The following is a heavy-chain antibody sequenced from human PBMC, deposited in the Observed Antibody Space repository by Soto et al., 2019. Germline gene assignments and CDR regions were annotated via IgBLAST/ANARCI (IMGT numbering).Heavy chain of an antibody. CDR3: ARHATRSYDY. CDR2: IYYSGST. J-gene: IGHJ4*02. Sequence: ASETLSLTCTGSGGSLSRGGYFWSCIPQHPGKGLEWIGYIYYSGSTNYNPSLKSRVTISVDTSKNQFTLNLNSVTAADTAVYYCARHATRSYDYWGQGTLVTVSS. CDR1: GGSLSRGGYF. V-gene: IGHV4-31*03.